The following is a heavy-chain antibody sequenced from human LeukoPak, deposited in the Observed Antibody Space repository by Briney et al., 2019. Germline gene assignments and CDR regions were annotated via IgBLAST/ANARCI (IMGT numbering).Heavy chain of an antibody. CDR1: GFTFSSYE. CDR3: ARAPGYRSFLDY. V-gene: IGHV3-48*03. CDR2: ISSSGSTI. D-gene: IGHD6-13*01. Sequence: GGSLRLSCAASGFTFSSYEMNWVRQAPGKGLEWVSYISSSGSTIYYADSVKGRFTISRDNAKNSLYLQMNSLRAEDTAVYYCARAPGYRSFLDYWGQGTLVTVSS. J-gene: IGHJ4*02.